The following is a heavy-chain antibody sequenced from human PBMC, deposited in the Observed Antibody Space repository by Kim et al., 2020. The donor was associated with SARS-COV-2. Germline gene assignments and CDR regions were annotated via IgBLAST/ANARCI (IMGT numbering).Heavy chain of an antibody. V-gene: IGHV3-23*01. Sequence: GGSLRLSCAASGFTFSSYAMSWVRQAPGKGLEWVSSISGSSAGTYYADSVKGRFTIFRDNSKNTLSLQMNSLRAGDTAVYYCAKDPRGSGRPDYWGQGTL. J-gene: IGHJ4*02. D-gene: IGHD3-10*01. CDR1: GFTFSSYA. CDR3: AKDPRGSGRPDY. CDR2: ISGSSAGT.